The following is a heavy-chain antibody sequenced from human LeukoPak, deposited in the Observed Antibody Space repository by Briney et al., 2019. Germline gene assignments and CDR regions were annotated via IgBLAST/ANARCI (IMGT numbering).Heavy chain of an antibody. CDR3: AREGGRDAFDI. J-gene: IGHJ3*02. V-gene: IGHV3-7*03. D-gene: IGHD2-15*01. Sequence: GGSLRLSCAASGFTFSSYWMTWVRQAPGKGLEWVANIKEDGSEKHYGDSVKGRFTISRDNSKNTLYLQMNSLRAEDTAVYYCAREGGRDAFDIWGQGTMVTVSS. CDR1: GFTFSSYW. CDR2: IKEDGSEK.